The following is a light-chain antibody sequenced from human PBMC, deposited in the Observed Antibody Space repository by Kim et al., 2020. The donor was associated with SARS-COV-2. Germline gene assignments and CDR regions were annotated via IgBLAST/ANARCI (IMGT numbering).Light chain of an antibody. J-gene: IGKJ4*01. Sequence: ASVGDTVTITCRARQGFNINLAWYQQRPGTAPTLLIYSAFTLHSGVPSRFSGSGSGTDFTLTITSLQPEDFAPYHCHQHHSFPLTFGGGTKVDI. V-gene: IGKV1-9*01. CDR3: HQHHSFPLT. CDR1: QGFNIN. CDR2: SAF.